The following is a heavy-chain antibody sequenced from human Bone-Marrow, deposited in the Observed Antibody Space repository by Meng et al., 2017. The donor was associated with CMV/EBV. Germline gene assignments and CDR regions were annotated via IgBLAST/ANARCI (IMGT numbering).Heavy chain of an antibody. CDR3: AHTSFYSSGWGDDAFDI. CDR2: IYWNDDK. Sequence: LSTSGVGVGWIRQPPGKALEWLALIYWNDDKRYSPSLKSRLTITKDTSKNQVVLTMTNMDPVDTATYYCAHTSFYSSGWGDDAFDIWGQGTMVTVSS. J-gene: IGHJ3*02. D-gene: IGHD6-19*01. CDR1: LSTSGVG. V-gene: IGHV2-5*01.